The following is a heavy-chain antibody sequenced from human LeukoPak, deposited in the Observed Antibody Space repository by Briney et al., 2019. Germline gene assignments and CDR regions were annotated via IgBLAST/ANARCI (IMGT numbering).Heavy chain of an antibody. CDR3: ARVPITIFGVAYGYYGMDV. Sequence: SETLSLTCAVYGGSFSGYYWSWIRQPPGKGLEWIGEINHSGSTNHNPSLKSRVTISVDTSKNQFSLKLSSVTAADTAVYYCARVPITIFGVAYGYYGMDVWGQGTTVTVSS. CDR1: GGSFSGYY. J-gene: IGHJ6*02. D-gene: IGHD3-3*01. V-gene: IGHV4-34*01. CDR2: INHSGST.